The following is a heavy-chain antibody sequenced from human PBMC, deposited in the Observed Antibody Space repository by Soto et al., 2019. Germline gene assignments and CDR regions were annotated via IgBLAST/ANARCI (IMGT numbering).Heavy chain of an antibody. V-gene: IGHV4-30-2*01. CDR1: GGSISSGGYS. J-gene: IGHJ4*02. D-gene: IGHD4-17*01. CDR2: IYHSGST. Sequence: QLQLQESGSGVVKPSQTLSLTCAVSGGSISSGGYSWSWIRQPSGKGLEWIGYIYHSGSTYYNPSLTSRVTISVDRSKNQFSLKLSSVTAADTAVYYCASGLVTTLHYWGQGTLVTVSS. CDR3: ASGLVTTLHY.